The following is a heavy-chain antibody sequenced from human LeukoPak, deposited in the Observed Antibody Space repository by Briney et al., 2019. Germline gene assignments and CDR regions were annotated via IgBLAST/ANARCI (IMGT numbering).Heavy chain of an antibody. CDR2: INTDGSST. D-gene: IGHD1-7*01. J-gene: IGHJ6*03. V-gene: IGHV3-74*01. CDR1: GFTFSSYW. Sequence: PGGSLRLSCAASGFTFSSYWMHWVRQAPGKGLVWVSRINTDGSSTSYADSVKGRFTISRDNAKNTLYLQMNSLRAEDTAVYYCARDALNWNYVQDYCYMDVWGKGTAVTVSS. CDR3: ARDALNWNYVQDYCYMDV.